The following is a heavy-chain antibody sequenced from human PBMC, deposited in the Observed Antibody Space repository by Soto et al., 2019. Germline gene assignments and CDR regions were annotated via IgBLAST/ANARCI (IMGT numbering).Heavy chain of an antibody. V-gene: IGHV4-30-4*01. Sequence: PSETLSLTCTVSGDSISSGDYYWSWIRQPPGKGLEWIGYIYYSGSTYYNPSLKSRVTISVDTSKNQFSLKLSSVTAADTAVYYCARAADYDIEGGLHDYWGQGTLVTVSS. CDR2: IYYSGST. CDR1: GDSISSGDYY. J-gene: IGHJ4*02. D-gene: IGHD3-9*01. CDR3: ARAADYDIEGGLHDY.